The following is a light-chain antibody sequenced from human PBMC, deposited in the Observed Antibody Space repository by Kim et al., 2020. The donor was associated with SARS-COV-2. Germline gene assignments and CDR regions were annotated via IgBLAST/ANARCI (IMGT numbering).Light chain of an antibody. CDR2: KVG. V-gene: IGLV2-8*01. J-gene: IGLJ2*01. Sequence: QLVSIACTATSSAVGCHNYGSCYQQHPGKAPKLRFSKVGQRPSGVPGRFSGAKSANMASLTVSGLQAEDEADYYCSTYAGNNIVLFGGGTQLTVL. CDR1: SSAVGCHNY. CDR3: STYAGNNIVL.